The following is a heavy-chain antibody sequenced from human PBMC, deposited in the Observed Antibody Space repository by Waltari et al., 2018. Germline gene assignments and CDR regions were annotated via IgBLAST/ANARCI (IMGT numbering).Heavy chain of an antibody. V-gene: IGHV4-34*01. CDR2: INHSGST. CDR3: ARAEYCSGGSCLGDYFDY. J-gene: IGHJ4*02. D-gene: IGHD2-15*01. Sequence: QVQLQQWGAGLLKPSETLSLTCAVYGGSFSGYYWSWIRQPPRKGLEWIGEINHSGSTNYNPSLKSRVTISVDTSKNQFSLKLSSVTAADTAVYYCARAEYCSGGSCLGDYFDYWGQGTLVTVSS. CDR1: GGSFSGYY.